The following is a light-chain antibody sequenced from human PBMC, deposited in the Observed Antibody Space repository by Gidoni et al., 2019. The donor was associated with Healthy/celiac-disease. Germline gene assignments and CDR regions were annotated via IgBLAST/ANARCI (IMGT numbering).Light chain of an antibody. V-gene: IGLV3-19*01. J-gene: IGLJ2*01. CDR1: SLRSNY. CDR2: GKN. CDR3: NSRASSGNHEVV. Sequence: SSELTQDPAVSVALGQTVRSTCQGTSLRSNYASCYQQKPGQAPVLFIYGKNNRPSGIPARFSGSSSGNTASLTITGAQAEDEADYSFNSRASSGNHEVVFGGGPKLTVL.